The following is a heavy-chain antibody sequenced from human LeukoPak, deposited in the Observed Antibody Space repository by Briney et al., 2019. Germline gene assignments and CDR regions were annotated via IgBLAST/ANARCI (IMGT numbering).Heavy chain of an antibody. CDR2: IIPIFGTA. D-gene: IGHD1-26*01. Sequence: SVKVSCKVSGYTLTELSMHWVRQAPGKGLEWMGGIIPIFGTANYAQKFQGRVTITADESTSTAYMELSSLRSEDTAVYYCARVPPPWDLYFDYWGQGTLVTVSS. J-gene: IGHJ4*02. CDR3: ARVPPPWDLYFDY. V-gene: IGHV1-69*13. CDR1: GYTLTELS.